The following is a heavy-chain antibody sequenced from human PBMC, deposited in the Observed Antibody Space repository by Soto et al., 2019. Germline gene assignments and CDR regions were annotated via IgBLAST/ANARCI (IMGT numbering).Heavy chain of an antibody. Sequence: SETLSLTCTVSGGSISSYYWSWIRQPPGKGLEWIGYISYSGSTNYNYSLKSRVTISVDRSKNQFSLKLSSVTAADTAVYFCARGGPSSKWLDPWGQGIQVTVSS. CDR2: ISYSGST. V-gene: IGHV4-59*01. J-gene: IGHJ5*02. CDR1: GGSISSYY. CDR3: ARGGPSSKWLDP.